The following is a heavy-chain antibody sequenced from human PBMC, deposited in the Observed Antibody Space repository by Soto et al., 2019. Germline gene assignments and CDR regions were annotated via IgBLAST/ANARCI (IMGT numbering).Heavy chain of an antibody. CDR1: GYTFSVDY. Sequence: ASVKGSCKGAGYTFSVDYRRWVRQAPGQGLEWMGWINPNSGGTNYAQKFQGRVTMTRDTSISTAYMELSRLRSDDTAVYYCARFRDLLLYFDYWGQGTLVTVPS. CDR3: ARFRDLLLYFDY. D-gene: IGHD1-26*01. V-gene: IGHV1-2*02. J-gene: IGHJ4*02. CDR2: INPNSGGT.